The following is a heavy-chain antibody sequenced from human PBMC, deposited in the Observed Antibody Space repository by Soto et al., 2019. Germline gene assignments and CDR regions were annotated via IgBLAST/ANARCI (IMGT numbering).Heavy chain of an antibody. CDR1: GFTVSSNY. J-gene: IGHJ4*02. CDR3: ARVPPYSYTSGWDY. V-gene: IGHV3-53*01. Sequence: EVQLVESGGGLIQPGGSLRLSCAASGFTVSSNYMNWVRQAPGKGLEWVSVIYSGGSTYYADSVKGRFTISRDNSKNTLYLQMNSLRAEDTAVYYCARVPPYSYTSGWDYWGQGALVTVSS. CDR2: IYSGGST. D-gene: IGHD6-19*01.